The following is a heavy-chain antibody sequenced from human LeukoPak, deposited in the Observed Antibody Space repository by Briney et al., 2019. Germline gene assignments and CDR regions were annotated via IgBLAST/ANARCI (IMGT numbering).Heavy chain of an antibody. J-gene: IGHJ6*02. CDR2: INPNSGGT. CDR1: GYTFTGYY. D-gene: IGHD4-23*01. V-gene: IGHV1-2*04. Sequence: ASVKVSCKASGYTFTGYYMHWVRQAPGQGLEWMGWINPNSGGTNYAQKFQGWVTMTRDTSISTAYMELSRLRSDDTAVYYCARDGGKTFGYYYYGMDVWGQGTTVTVSS. CDR3: ARDGGKTFGYYYYGMDV.